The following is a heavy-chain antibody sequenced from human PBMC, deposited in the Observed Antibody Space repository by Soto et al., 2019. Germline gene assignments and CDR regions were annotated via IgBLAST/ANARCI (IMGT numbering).Heavy chain of an antibody. CDR2: INPNSGGT. CDR1: GYTFTGYY. CDR3: ARALHVWGSYRLAY. V-gene: IGHV1-2*02. J-gene: IGHJ4*02. D-gene: IGHD3-16*02. Sequence: ASVKVSCKASGYTFTGYYMHWVRQAPGQGLEWMGWINPNSGGTNYAQKFQGRVTMTRDTSISTAYMELSRLISDDTAVYYCARALHVWGSYRLAYWGQGTLVTVSS.